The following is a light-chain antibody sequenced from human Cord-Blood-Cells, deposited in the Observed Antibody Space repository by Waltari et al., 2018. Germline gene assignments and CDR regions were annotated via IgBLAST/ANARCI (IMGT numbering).Light chain of an antibody. J-gene: IGLJ2*01. CDR3: SSYTSSSTL. Sequence: QSALTQPASVSGSPGQSITLSCTGTCSDVGGYNYVSWYQQHQGKAPKLMIYDVSKRPSGVSNRFSGSKSGNTASLTISGLQAEDEADYYCSSYTSSSTLFGGGTKLTVL. CDR2: DVS. CDR1: CSDVGGYNY. V-gene: IGLV2-14*01.